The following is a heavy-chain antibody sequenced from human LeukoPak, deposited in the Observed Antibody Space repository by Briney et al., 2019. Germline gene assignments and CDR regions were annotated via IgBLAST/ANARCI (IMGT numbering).Heavy chain of an antibody. V-gene: IGHV4-30-2*01. CDR3: ARGRFGHFRSGYYSPYGMDV. CDR2: IYHSGST. D-gene: IGHD3-3*02. CDR1: GGSISSGGYS. Sequence: KSSQTLSLTCAVSGGSISSGGYSWSWIRQPPGKGLEWIGYIYHSGSTYYNPSLKSRVTISVDRSKNQFSLKLSSVTAADTAVYYCARGRFGHFRSGYYSPYGMDVWGQGTTVTVSS. J-gene: IGHJ6*02.